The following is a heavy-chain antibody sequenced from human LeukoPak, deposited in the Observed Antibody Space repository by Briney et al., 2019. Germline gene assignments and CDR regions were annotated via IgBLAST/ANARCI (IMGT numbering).Heavy chain of an antibody. CDR2: ISYDGSNK. V-gene: IGHV3-30-3*01. CDR1: GFTFSTYA. CDR3: ARSGGATGPSHFDY. D-gene: IGHD1-26*01. J-gene: IGHJ4*02. Sequence: GGSLRISCAASGFTFSTYAMHWVRQAPGKGLEWVAVISYDGSNKFYTGSVKGRFTISRDNSKNTLYLQMNSLRPEDTAVYYCARSGGATGPSHFDYWGQGTLVTVSS.